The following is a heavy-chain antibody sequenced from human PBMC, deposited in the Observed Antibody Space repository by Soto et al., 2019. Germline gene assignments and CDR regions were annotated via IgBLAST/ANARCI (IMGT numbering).Heavy chain of an antibody. Sequence: GGSLRLSCAVSGFTFSNAWMSWVRQAPGKGLECVGRIKSKADGGTTDYAGPVKGRFNISKNDSKNTLYLQMNSLKIEDTCVYYCTSIVRGSWYGPWFDPWGQGTLVTVSS. CDR3: TSIVRGSWYGPWFDP. J-gene: IGHJ5*02. D-gene: IGHD6-13*01. CDR2: IKSKADGGTT. V-gene: IGHV3-15*01. CDR1: GFTFSNAW.